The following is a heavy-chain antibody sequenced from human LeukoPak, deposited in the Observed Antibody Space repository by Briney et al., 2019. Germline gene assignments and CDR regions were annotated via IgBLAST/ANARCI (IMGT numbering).Heavy chain of an antibody. CDR2: TSSSDAGT. J-gene: IGHJ4*02. D-gene: IGHD2-8*02. Sequence: GGSLRFSCAASGFALSSYAMSWVRQAPGKGLEWVSATSSSDAGTYHAESVRGRFTISRDNSKNTLYLQMNSLRADDAAVYYCARAPVTSCKGAFCYPFDIWGQGTLVTVSS. CDR3: ARAPVTSCKGAFCYPFDI. V-gene: IGHV3-23*01. CDR1: GFALSSYA.